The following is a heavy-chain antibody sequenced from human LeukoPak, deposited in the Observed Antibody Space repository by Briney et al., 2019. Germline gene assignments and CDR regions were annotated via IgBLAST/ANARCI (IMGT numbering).Heavy chain of an antibody. CDR1: GFTVSSNY. Sequence: GGSLRLSCAASGFTVSSNYMSWVRQAPGKGLEWVSVIYSGGSTYYADSVKGRFTISRDNSKNTLYLQMNSLRAEDTAVYYCARSPVSGSHYLGWFDPWGQGTLVTVSS. D-gene: IGHD1-26*01. V-gene: IGHV3-53*01. CDR2: IYSGGST. J-gene: IGHJ5*02. CDR3: ARSPVSGSHYLGWFDP.